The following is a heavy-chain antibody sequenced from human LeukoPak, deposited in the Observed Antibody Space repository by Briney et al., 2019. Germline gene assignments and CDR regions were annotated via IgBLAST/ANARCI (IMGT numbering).Heavy chain of an antibody. CDR1: GFTFSSYA. J-gene: IGHJ6*02. D-gene: IGHD7-27*01. CDR3: ARALGLSANYGMDV. Sequence: GRSLRLSCAASGFTFSSYAMHWVRQAPGKGLEWVAVILYDGSNKYYADSVKGRFTISRDNSKNTLYLQMNSLRAEDTAVYYCARALGLSANYGMDVWGQGTTVTVS. V-gene: IGHV3-30-3*01. CDR2: ILYDGSNK.